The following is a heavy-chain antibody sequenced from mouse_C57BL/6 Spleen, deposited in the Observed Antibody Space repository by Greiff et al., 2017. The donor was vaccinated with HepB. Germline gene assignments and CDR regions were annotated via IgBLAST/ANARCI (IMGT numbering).Heavy chain of an antibody. CDR2: INPGSGGT. CDR3: ARGGIYYYGSSYRGFAY. CDR1: GYAFTNYL. J-gene: IGHJ3*01. Sequence: QVQLQQSGAELVRPGTSVKVSCKASGYAFTNYLIEWVKQRPGQGLEWIGVINPGSGGTNYNEKFKGKATLTADKSSSTAYMQLSSLTSEDSAVYFCARGGIYYYGSSYRGFAYWGQGTLVTVSA. D-gene: IGHD1-1*01. V-gene: IGHV1-54*01.